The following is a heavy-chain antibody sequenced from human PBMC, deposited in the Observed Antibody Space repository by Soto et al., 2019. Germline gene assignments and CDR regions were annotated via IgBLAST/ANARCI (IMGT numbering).Heavy chain of an antibody. CDR1: RFTFSTYD. D-gene: IGHD6-19*01. CDR3: AKTYGRISVTGTFDY. CDR2: ISYDGSNK. J-gene: IGHJ4*02. V-gene: IGHV3-30*18. Sequence: QTGGSLRLSCAASRFTFSTYDMHWVRQAPGKGLEWVAHISYDGSNKYYGDFVRGRFTISRDNSKNTLYLQMNSLRAEDTAVYYCAKTYGRISVTGTFDYWGQGTPVTVSS.